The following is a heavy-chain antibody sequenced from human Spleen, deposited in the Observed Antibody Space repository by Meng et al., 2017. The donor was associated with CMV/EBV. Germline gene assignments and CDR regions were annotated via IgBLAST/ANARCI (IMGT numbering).Heavy chain of an antibody. Sequence: GESLKISCAASGFTVSSNYMSWVRQAPGKGLEWVSVIYSGGSTYYADSVKGRFTISRDNSKNTLYLQMNSLRAEDTAVYYCARAPSPFAELVPYFDYWGQGTLVTVSS. J-gene: IGHJ4*02. CDR1: GFTVSSNY. D-gene: IGHD6-13*01. CDR2: IYSGGST. CDR3: ARAPSPFAELVPYFDY. V-gene: IGHV3-53*01.